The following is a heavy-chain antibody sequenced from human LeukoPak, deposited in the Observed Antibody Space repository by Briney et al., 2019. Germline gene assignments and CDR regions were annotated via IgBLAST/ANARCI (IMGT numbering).Heavy chain of an antibody. Sequence: SETLSLTCTVSGGSISSGDYYWSWIRQPPGKGLEWIGYIYYSGSTYYNPSLKSRVTISVDTSKNQFSLKLSSVTVADTAVYYCARDPPSFFAFDIWGQGTMVTVSS. J-gene: IGHJ3*02. V-gene: IGHV4-30-4*08. CDR3: ARDPPSFFAFDI. CDR2: IYYSGST. D-gene: IGHD3-3*02. CDR1: GGSISSGDYY.